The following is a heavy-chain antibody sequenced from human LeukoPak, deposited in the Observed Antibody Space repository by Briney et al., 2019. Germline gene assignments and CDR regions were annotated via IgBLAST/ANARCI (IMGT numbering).Heavy chain of an antibody. D-gene: IGHD3-16*01. Sequence: SETLSLTCAVSNYPITSDYYWVWIRQPPGQGLEWIGQIFHSGIAHYNPSLKGRVTMSVDTSRSQFSVNLNSVTAADTAVYYCGRAGFGTAYNRFYYYMDVWGKGTTVTVSS. CDR1: NYPITSDYY. V-gene: IGHV4-38-2*01. J-gene: IGHJ6*03. CDR3: GRAGFGTAYNRFYYYMDV. CDR2: IFHSGIA.